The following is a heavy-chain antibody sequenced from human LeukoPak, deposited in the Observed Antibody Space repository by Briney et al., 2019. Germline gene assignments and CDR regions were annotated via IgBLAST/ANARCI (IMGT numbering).Heavy chain of an antibody. CDR1: GFTFSSYG. Sequence: GGSLRLSCAASGFTFSSYGMHWVRQAPGKGLEWVAFIRYDGSNKYYADSVKGRFTISRDNSKNTLYLQMNSLRAEDTAVYYCAKMSYDFWSGLMDVWGKGTTVTVSS. CDR2: IRYDGSNK. J-gene: IGHJ6*03. CDR3: AKMSYDFWSGLMDV. D-gene: IGHD3-3*01. V-gene: IGHV3-30*02.